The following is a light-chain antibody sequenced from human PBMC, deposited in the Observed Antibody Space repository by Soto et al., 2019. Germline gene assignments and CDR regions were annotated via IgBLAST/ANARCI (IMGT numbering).Light chain of an antibody. CDR2: AAS. Sequence: DIQMTQSPSSLSASVGDRVTITCQASQDISNYLNWYQQKPGKVPKLLIYAASTLQSGVPSRFSGSGSGTDFTPTISSLQPEDVATYYCQKYNSAPRTFGQGTKVDIK. CDR3: QKYNSAPRT. J-gene: IGKJ1*01. CDR1: QDISNY. V-gene: IGKV1-27*01.